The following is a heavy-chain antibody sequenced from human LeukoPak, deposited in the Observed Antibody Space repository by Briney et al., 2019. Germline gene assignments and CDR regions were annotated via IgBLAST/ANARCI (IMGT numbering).Heavy chain of an antibody. CDR2: IIPIFGTA. D-gene: IGHD1-26*01. Sequence: ASVKVSCKASGGTFSSYAISWVRQAPGQGLEWMGGIIPIFGTANYAQKFQGRVTITADESTSTAYMELSSLRSEDTAVYYCARPQSRVGASDYWGQGTLVTVSS. J-gene: IGHJ4*02. CDR1: GGTFSSYA. V-gene: IGHV1-69*01. CDR3: ARPQSRVGASDY.